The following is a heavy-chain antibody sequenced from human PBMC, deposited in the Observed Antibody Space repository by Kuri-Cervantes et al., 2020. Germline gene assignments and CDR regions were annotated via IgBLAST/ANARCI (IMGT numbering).Heavy chain of an antibody. CDR3: VREPRTSRDYYFDY. CDR1: GYTLTRYG. J-gene: IGHJ4*02. Sequence: ASVKVSCKASGYTLTRYGISWMRQAPGQGLEWMGWISAYNGDTNYAQGFQDRVTMTTDTSTSTAYMELRSLRSDDTAIYYCVREPRTSRDYYFDYWGQGTLVTVSS. V-gene: IGHV1-18*01. D-gene: IGHD3/OR15-3a*01. CDR2: ISAYNGDT.